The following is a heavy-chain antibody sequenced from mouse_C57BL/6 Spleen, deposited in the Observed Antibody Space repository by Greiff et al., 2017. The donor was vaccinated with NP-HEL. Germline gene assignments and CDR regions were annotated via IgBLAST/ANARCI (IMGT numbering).Heavy chain of an antibody. CDR1: GYTFTSYW. CDR2: IDPSDSYT. V-gene: IGHV1-50*01. D-gene: IGHD2-4*01. CDR3: ARRGDYDYDEDY. Sequence: QVQLQQPGAELVKPGASVKLSCKASGYTFTSYWMQWVKQRPGQGLEWIGEIDPSDSYTNYNQKFKGKATLTVDTSSSTAYMQLSSLTSEDSAVYYCARRGDYDYDEDYWGQGTTLTVSS. J-gene: IGHJ2*01.